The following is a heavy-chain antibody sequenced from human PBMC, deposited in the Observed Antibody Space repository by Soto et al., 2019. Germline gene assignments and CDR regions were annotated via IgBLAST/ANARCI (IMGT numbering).Heavy chain of an antibody. CDR3: ARDDRPRYSGSCGDYYYYGMDV. J-gene: IGHJ6*02. CDR1: GYTFTSYG. CDR2: ISAYNGNT. D-gene: IGHD6-6*01. V-gene: IGHV1-18*04. Sequence: QVQLVQSGAEVKKPGASVKVSCKASGYTFTSYGISWVRQAPGQGLEWMGWISAYNGNTNYAQKLQGRVTMTTDTSTSTAYMELRSLRSDDTAVYYCARDDRPRYSGSCGDYYYYGMDVWGQGTTVTVSS.